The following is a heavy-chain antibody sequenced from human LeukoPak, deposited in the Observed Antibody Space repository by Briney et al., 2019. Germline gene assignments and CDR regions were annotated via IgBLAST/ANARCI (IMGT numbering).Heavy chain of an antibody. Sequence: GGSLRLSCAASGFIFSNHAMHWVRQAPGEGLEWVSDVSSSGGSTFNPDAVKGRFSIFRDNSKNTLYLEMNSLIPDDTALYYFAISLGGQGVIDCWGEGALVTVSS. V-gene: IGHV3-23*01. CDR1: GFIFSNHA. D-gene: IGHD3-10*01. CDR3: AISLGGQGVIDC. J-gene: IGHJ4*02. CDR2: VSSSGGST.